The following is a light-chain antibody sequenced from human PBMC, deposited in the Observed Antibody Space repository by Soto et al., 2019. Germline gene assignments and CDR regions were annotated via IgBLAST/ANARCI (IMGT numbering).Light chain of an antibody. CDR2: DVS. Sequence: QSALTQPASVSGSPGQSITISCTGTSSDIGGYDYVSWYQQYLGKAPKLMIYDVSNRPSGVSNRFSGSRSANTASLTISGLQAEDEADYYCSSYTGSSTVLFGRGTKLTVL. V-gene: IGLV2-14*01. CDR1: SSDIGGYDY. J-gene: IGLJ2*01. CDR3: SSYTGSSTVL.